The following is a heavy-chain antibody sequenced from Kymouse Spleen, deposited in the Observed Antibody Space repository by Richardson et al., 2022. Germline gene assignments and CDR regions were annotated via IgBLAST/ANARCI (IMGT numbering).Heavy chain of an antibody. V-gene: IGHV1-8*01. J-gene: IGHJ6*02. CDR1: GYTFTSYD. D-gene: IGHD6-19*01. CDR2: MNPNSGNT. CDR3: ARGVYSSGWSYYYYYGMDV. Sequence: QVQLVQSGAEVKKPGASVKVSCKASGYTFTSYDINWVRQATGQGLEWMGWMNPNSGNTGYAQKFQGRVTMTRNTSISTAYMELSSLRSEDTAVYYCARGVYSSGWSYYYYYGMDVWGQGTTVTVSS.